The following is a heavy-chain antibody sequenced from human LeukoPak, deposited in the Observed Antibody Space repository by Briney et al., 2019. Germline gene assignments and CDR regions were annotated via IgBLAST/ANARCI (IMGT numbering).Heavy chain of an antibody. CDR1: GYTFTSYY. Sequence: EASVKVSCKASGYTFTSYYMHWVRQAPGQGLEWMGWISAYNGNTNYAQKLQGRVTMTTDTSTSTAYMELRSLRSDDTAVYYCARDPYSSSWYGTYYYGMDVWGQGTTVTVSS. D-gene: IGHD6-13*01. V-gene: IGHV1-18*04. CDR2: ISAYNGNT. CDR3: ARDPYSSSWYGTYYYGMDV. J-gene: IGHJ6*02.